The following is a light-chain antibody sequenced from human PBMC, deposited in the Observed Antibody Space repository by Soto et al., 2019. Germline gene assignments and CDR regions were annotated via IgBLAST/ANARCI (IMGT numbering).Light chain of an antibody. CDR1: SSGVGSYNL. Sequence: QSVLTQPASVSGSPGQSITISCTGTSSGVGSYNLVSWYQQHPGKAPKLMIYEVSKRPSGVSNRFSGSKSGNTASLTISGLQAEDEADYYCCSYAGSSTPYVFGTGTKVTV. CDR2: EVS. J-gene: IGLJ1*01. V-gene: IGLV2-23*02. CDR3: CSYAGSSTPYV.